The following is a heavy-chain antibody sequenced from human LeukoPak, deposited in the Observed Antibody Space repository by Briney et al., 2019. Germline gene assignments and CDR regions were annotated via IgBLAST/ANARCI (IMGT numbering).Heavy chain of an antibody. CDR2: IYTSGST. Sequence: SETLSLTCTVSGGSISSYYRSWIRQPAGKGLEWIGRIYTSGSTNYNPSLKSRVTMSVDTSKNQFSLKLSSVTAADTAVYYCAREPVYCSSTSCYSGWATGNYYMDVWGKGTTVTVSS. V-gene: IGHV4-4*07. CDR1: GGSISSYY. J-gene: IGHJ6*03. D-gene: IGHD2-2*02. CDR3: AREPVYCSSTSCYSGWATGNYYMDV.